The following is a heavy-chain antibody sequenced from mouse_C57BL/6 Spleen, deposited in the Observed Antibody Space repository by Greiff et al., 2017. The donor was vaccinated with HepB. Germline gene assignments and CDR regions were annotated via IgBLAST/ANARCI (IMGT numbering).Heavy chain of an antibody. D-gene: IGHD1-1*01. CDR2: IYPRSGNT. CDR1: GYTFTSYG. Sequence: QVQLKESGAELARPGASVKLSCKASGYTFTSYGISWVKQRTGQGLEWIGEIYPRSGNTYYNEKFKGKATLTADKSSSTAYMELRSLTSEDAAGYFCARRNYYGRSPFAMDYWGQGTSVTVSS. CDR3: ARRNYYGRSPFAMDY. V-gene: IGHV1-81*01. J-gene: IGHJ4*01.